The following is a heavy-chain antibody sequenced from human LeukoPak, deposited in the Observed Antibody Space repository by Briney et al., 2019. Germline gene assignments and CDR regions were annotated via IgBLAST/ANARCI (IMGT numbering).Heavy chain of an antibody. CDR3: AKDLGGGYGERGMDV. J-gene: IGHJ6*02. D-gene: IGHD5-12*01. Sequence: PGGSLRLSCAASGFTFSSYGMHWVRQAPGKGLEWVAVISYDGSNKYYADSVKGRFTISRDNSKNTLYLQMNSLRAEDTAVYYCAKDLGGGYGERGMDVWGQGTTVTVSS. V-gene: IGHV3-30*18. CDR1: GFTFSSYG. CDR2: ISYDGSNK.